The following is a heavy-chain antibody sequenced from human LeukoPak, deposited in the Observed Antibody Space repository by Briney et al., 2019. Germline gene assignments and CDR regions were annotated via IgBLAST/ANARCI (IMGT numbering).Heavy chain of an antibody. V-gene: IGHV4-31*03. CDR2: IYYSGST. J-gene: IGHJ4*02. D-gene: IGHD3-3*01. Sequence: SQTLSLTCTVSGGSISSGGYYWSWIRQHPGKGLEWIGYIYYSGSTYYNPSLKSRVTISVDTSKNQFSLKLSSVTAADTAVYYCASAYYDFWSGYPVMPFDYWGQGTLVTVSS. CDR1: GGSISSGGYY. CDR3: ASAYYDFWSGYPVMPFDY.